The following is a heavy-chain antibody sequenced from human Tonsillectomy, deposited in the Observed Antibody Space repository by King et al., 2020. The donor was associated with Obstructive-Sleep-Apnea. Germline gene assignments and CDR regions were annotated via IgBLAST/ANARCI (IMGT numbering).Heavy chain of an antibody. V-gene: IGHV3-30-3*01. CDR3: AREDGDYPRDV. D-gene: IGHD4-17*01. CDR1: GFTFSSYA. CDR2: ISYDGSNK. J-gene: IGHJ6*02. Sequence: VQLVESGGGVVQPGRSLRLSCAASGFTFSSYAMHWVRQAPGKGLEWVAVISYDGSNKYYADSVKGQFTISRDNSKNTLYLQMNSLRTEDTAVYYCAREDGDYPRDVWGQGTTVTVSS.